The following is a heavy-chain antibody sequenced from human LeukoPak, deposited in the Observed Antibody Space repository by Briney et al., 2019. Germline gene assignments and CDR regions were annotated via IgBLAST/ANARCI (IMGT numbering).Heavy chain of an antibody. J-gene: IGHJ4*02. CDR2: INPNSGGT. CDR3: ARGAHIAAAEYYFDY. Sequence: ASVKVSCKASGYTFTGYYMHWVRQAPGQGLEWMGWINPNSGGTNYAQKFQGWVTMTRDTSISTAYMELSRLRSDDTAVYYCARGAHIAAAEYYFDYWGQGTLVTVSS. CDR1: GYTFTGYY. V-gene: IGHV1-2*04. D-gene: IGHD6-13*01.